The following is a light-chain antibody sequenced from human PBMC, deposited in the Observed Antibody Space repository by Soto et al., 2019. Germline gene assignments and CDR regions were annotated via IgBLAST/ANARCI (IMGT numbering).Light chain of an antibody. CDR3: MQALRTPHT. V-gene: IGKV2-28*01. Sequence: DLVMAQSPLSLPVTPGEPASISCRSSQSLLHSDAYNYLDWFLQKPGQSPQLLIYLGSNRASGVPDRFSGSGSGTDFTLKISRVEAEGVGVYYCMQALRTPHTFGQGTKLEIK. CDR1: QSLLHSDAYNY. CDR2: LGS. J-gene: IGKJ2*01.